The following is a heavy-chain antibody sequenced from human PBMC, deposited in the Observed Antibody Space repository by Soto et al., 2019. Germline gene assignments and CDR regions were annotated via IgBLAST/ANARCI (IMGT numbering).Heavy chain of an antibody. CDR3: ARESTRSGYDSSGYYGMDV. Sequence: SVKVSCKASGYTFTSYGISWVRQAPGQGLEWMGGIIAYFGTANYAQKFQGRVTITADESTRTAYMELSSLRSEDTAVYHCARESTRSGYDSSGYYGMDVWGQGTTVTVYS. CDR2: IIAYFGTA. J-gene: IGHJ6*02. D-gene: IGHD5-12*01. CDR1: GYTFTSYG. V-gene: IGHV1-69*13.